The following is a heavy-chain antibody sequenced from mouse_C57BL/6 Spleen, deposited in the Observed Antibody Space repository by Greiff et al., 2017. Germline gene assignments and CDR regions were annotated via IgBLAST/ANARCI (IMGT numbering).Heavy chain of an antibody. D-gene: IGHD2-2*01. CDR2: ISDGGSYT. CDR3: ARGGDGYDGRYFEV. V-gene: IGHV5-4*01. J-gene: IGHJ1*03. Sequence: EVQRVESGGGLVKPGGSLKLSCAASGFTFSSYAMSWVRQTPEKRLEWVATISDGGSYTYYPDNVKGRFTISRDNAKNNLYLQMSHLKSEDTAMYYCARGGDGYDGRYFEVWGTGTTVTVSS. CDR1: GFTFSSYA.